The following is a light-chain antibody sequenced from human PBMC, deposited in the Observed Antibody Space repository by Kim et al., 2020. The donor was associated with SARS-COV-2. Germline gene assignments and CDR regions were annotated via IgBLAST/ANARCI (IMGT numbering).Light chain of an antibody. CDR1: SSNTGSNI. V-gene: IGLV1-44*01. Sequence: GQRVTISCSGSSSNTGSNIVNWYQQFPGTAPELLIYSNNQRPSGVSDRFSASKSATSASLAISGLQSEDEADYYCAAWDDSLNGVIFGGGTQLTVL. J-gene: IGLJ2*01. CDR3: AAWDDSLNGVI. CDR2: SNN.